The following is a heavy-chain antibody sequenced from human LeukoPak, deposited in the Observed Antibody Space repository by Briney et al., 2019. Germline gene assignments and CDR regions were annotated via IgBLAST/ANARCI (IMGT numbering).Heavy chain of an antibody. CDR2: ISPYNDNT. CDR1: GYSFPSYG. Sequence: VASVKVSCTASGYSFPSYGISWVRQAPGQGPEWMGWISPYNDNTNYAQKLQGRATLTTDTSTSTAYMELRSLRSDDTAVYYCARHFYGSGTYYHFDYWGQGTLVTVSS. V-gene: IGHV1-18*01. J-gene: IGHJ4*02. CDR3: ARHFYGSGTYYHFDY. D-gene: IGHD3-10*01.